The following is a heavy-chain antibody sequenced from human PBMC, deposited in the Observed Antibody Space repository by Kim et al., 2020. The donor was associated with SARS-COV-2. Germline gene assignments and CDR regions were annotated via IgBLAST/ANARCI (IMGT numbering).Heavy chain of an antibody. D-gene: IGHD3-10*01. CDR3: ARARLFYGSGFDP. Sequence: SETLSLTCAVFGASFSDYYWSWIRQPPGKGLEWIGEISHSGSTDYNPSLKSRVTISVDTSKNQFSLKLSSVTGADTAVYYCARARLFYGSGFDPWGQGTLVTVSS. J-gene: IGHJ5*02. CDR2: ISHSGST. V-gene: IGHV4-34*01. CDR1: GASFSDYY.